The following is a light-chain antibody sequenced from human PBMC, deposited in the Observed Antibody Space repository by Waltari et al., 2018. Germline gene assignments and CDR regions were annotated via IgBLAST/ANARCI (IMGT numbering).Light chain of an antibody. J-gene: IGKJ1*01. Sequence: EIVLTQSPGTLSLSPGERATLSCRASQSVGRYLVWYQQKPGQAPRLLIYHASIRATCIPDRFSGSGSGTDFSLTISRLEPEDFAVYYCQKYESLPATFGQGTKVEI. CDR3: QKYESLPAT. V-gene: IGKV3-20*01. CDR1: QSVGRY. CDR2: HAS.